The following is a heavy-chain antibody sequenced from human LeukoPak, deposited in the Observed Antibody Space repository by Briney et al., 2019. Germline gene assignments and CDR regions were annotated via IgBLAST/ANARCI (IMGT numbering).Heavy chain of an antibody. CDR2: IWYDGSNK. Sequence: GGSLRLSCAASGFTFSNYGMHWVRQAPGKGLEWVAVIWYDGSNKYYADSVKGRFTLSRDNSKNTLFLQMNILKTEDTALYYCTTVAFFSENSWGQGTLVTVSS. CDR1: GFTFSNYG. CDR3: TTVAFFSENS. D-gene: IGHD1-14*01. V-gene: IGHV3-33*01. J-gene: IGHJ4*02.